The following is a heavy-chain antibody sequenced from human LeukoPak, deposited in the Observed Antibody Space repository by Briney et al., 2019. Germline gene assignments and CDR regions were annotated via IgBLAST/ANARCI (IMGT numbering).Heavy chain of an antibody. CDR1: GFIINDYY. CDR3: ARAVPAASLWFDP. J-gene: IGHJ5*02. D-gene: IGHD2-2*01. V-gene: IGHV3-11*04. Sequence: PGGSLTLSCAASGFIINDYYMTWIRQTPGKGLEWISDISDAGLTTQYAHSVKGRFTIYRDNAKNSMYLQMNSLRAEDRAVYYCARAVPAASLWFDPWGQGTLVTVSS. CDR2: ISDAGLTT.